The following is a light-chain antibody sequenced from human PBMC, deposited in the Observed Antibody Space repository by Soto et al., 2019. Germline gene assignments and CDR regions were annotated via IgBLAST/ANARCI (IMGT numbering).Light chain of an antibody. V-gene: IGKV3-15*01. J-gene: IGKJ5*01. CDR3: QQYNYWPPKIT. Sequence: EIVMTQSPCTLSVAPGERATLYCRTIQSVSSNLAWYQQKTGQAPRLLIYGASTRATGIPARFRGSGSGTEFTLTISSLQSEDFAVYYCQQYNYWPPKITFGQGTRLEI. CDR1: QSVSSN. CDR2: GAS.